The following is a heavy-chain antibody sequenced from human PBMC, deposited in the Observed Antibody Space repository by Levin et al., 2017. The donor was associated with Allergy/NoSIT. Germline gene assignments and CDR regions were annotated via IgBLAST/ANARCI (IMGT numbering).Heavy chain of an antibody. Sequence: SETLSLTCAVSGGSISSGGYSWSWIRQPPGKGLEWIGYIYHSGSTYYNPSLKSRVTISVDRSKNQFSLKLSSVTAADTAVYYCARGPNRAFDYWGQGTLVTVSS. V-gene: IGHV4-30-2*01. CDR3: ARGPNRAFDY. J-gene: IGHJ4*02. CDR1: GGSISSGGYS. CDR2: IYHSGST.